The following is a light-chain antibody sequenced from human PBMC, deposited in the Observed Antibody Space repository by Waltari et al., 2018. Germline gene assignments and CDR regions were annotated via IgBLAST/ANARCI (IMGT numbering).Light chain of an antibody. CDR1: QSVVYSPNNKHY. J-gene: IGKJ4*01. CDR2: WAS. Sequence: DIVITQSPXSLXVSLGERATSNSKSSQSVVYSPNNKHYLSWYQQKPGQPPKLPIYWASTRESGVPDRXXGXXXGTXXTXXXSSLQXXDXAXXFCXQXXXSXXTFGGXXXXEXK. V-gene: IGKV4-1*01. CDR3: XQXXXSXXT.